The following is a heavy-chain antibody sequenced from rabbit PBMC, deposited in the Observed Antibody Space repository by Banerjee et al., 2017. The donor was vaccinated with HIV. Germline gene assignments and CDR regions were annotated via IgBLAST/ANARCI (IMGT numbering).Heavy chain of an antibody. Sequence: QEQLEESGGDLVKPEGSLTLTCTASGFSFSNSYWICWVRQAPGKGLEWIACIYTDRGTTYYASWAKGRFTISKPSSTTVTLQMTSLTAADTATYFCARDAGYAGSNLWGPGTLVTVS. CDR2: IYTDRGTT. J-gene: IGHJ4*01. CDR3: ARDAGYAGSNL. CDR1: GFSFSNSYW. D-gene: IGHD4-2*01. V-gene: IGHV1S45*01.